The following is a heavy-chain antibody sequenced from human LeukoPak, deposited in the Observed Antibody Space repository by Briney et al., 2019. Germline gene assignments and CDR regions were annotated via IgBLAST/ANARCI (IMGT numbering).Heavy chain of an antibody. CDR2: RSHDGGIE. Sequence: PGGSLRLSCAASGFPFSRYAVHWVRQAPGKGLEWVALRSHDGGIEDYADSVKGRFTISRDNSRNTLYQQMNSLKPEDTAVYYCASSNEFYYDTSTYVDYWGQGTLVTVS. V-gene: IGHV3-30-3*01. J-gene: IGHJ4*02. CDR3: ASSNEFYYDTSTYVDY. D-gene: IGHD3-22*01. CDR1: GFPFSRYA.